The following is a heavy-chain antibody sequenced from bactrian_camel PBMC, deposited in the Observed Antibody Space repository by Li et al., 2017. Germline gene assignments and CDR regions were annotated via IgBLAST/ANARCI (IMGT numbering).Heavy chain of an antibody. V-gene: IGHV3S63*01. CDR2: ISSDGST. J-gene: IGHJ4*01. Sequence: HVQLVESGGGSVQVGGSLRLSCTASGFAFALDDSTDTKWYRQAPGNECELVSSISSDGSTYYAASVKGRFAISQDNAENTVYLQMNSLKSEDTGVYYCAVDRWSDSLGGCGRGQGTQVTVS. D-gene: IGHD1*01. CDR3: AVDRWSDSLGGCG. CDR1: GFAFALDDSTD.